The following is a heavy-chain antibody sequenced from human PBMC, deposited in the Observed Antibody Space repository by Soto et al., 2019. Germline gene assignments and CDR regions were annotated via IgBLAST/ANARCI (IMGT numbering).Heavy chain of an antibody. J-gene: IGHJ4*02. CDR2: INGDGTAT. D-gene: IGHD3-16*01. CDR1: GFTFSRYW. V-gene: IGHV3-74*03. CDR3: AREVGRGSGSYYLDY. Sequence: EVQLVESGGGLVQPGGSLSLSCAASGFTFSRYWMHWVRQAPGKGLLWVSRINGDGTATTYADSVKGRFTISRDNAKNTVYLQMNGLRAEDTAVYYCAREVGRGSGSYYLDYWGQETLVTVSS.